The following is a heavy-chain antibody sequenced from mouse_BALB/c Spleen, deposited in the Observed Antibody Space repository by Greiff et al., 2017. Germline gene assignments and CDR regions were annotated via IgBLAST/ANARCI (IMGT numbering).Heavy chain of an antibody. CDR3: ARGSYFDY. CDR1: GFTFSSYA. CDR2: ISSGGSYT. Sequence: EVQLQESGGGLVKPGGSLKLSCAASGFTFSSYAMSWVRQSPEKRLEWVAEISSGGSYTYYPDTVTGRFTISRDNAKNTLYLEMSSLRSEDTAMYYCARGSYFDYWGQGTTLTVSS. J-gene: IGHJ2*01. V-gene: IGHV5-9-4*01.